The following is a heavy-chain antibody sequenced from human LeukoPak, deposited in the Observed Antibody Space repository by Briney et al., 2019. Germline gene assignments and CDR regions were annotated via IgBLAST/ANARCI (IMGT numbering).Heavy chain of an antibody. J-gene: IGHJ4*02. V-gene: IGHV1-69*11. Sequence: ESSVKVSCKTFRGTFSKYPISWVRQAPGQGLEWMGRIIPILGTVNYAQNFQGRVTMTTDESTTTVYLELRSLRSEDTAIYFCARGPSDYGVYTLNLWGQGTLITVSS. D-gene: IGHD4-17*01. CDR2: IIPILGTV. CDR1: RGTFSKYP. CDR3: ARGPSDYGVYTLNL.